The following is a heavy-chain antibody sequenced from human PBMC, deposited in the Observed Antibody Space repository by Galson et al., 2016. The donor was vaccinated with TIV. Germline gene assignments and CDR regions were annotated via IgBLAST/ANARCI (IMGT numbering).Heavy chain of an antibody. D-gene: IGHD2-2*01. Sequence: SETLSLTCTVSGGSISSTSYYWGWIRQPPGKGLEWIGNISYSGSAYYNPSLKSRVTISVDTSKNQFSLKLSSVTAADTAVYYCATYCSSTTCLFDPWAREPWSPSPQ. J-gene: IGHJ5*02. CDR2: ISYSGSA. CDR1: GGSISSTSYY. V-gene: IGHV4-39*01. CDR3: ATYCSSTTCLFDP.